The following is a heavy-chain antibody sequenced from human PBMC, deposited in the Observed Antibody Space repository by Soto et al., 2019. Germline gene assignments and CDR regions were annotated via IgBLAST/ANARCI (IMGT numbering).Heavy chain of an antibody. D-gene: IGHD3-22*01. CDR2: IYTSGST. CDR3: ARDSKMTSSSLLNYYDSSGYLSTYYFDY. J-gene: IGHJ4*02. CDR1: GGSISSYY. V-gene: IGHV4-4*07. Sequence: QVQLQESGPGLVKPSETLSLTCTVSGGSISSYYWSWIRQPAGKGLEWIGRIYTSGSTNYNPSLKSRVTMSVDTSKKQFSLKLSSATAADTAVYYCARDSKMTSSSLLNYYDSSGYLSTYYFDYWGQGTLVTVSS.